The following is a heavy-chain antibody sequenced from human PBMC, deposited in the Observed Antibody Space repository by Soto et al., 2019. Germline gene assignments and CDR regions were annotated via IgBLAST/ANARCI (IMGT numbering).Heavy chain of an antibody. CDR1: GFPFSSYG. CDR3: ARGSLAVAVDY. CDR2: IWYDGSNK. V-gene: IGHV3-33*01. J-gene: IGHJ4*02. D-gene: IGHD6-19*01. Sequence: HPGGSLRLSCAASGFPFSSYGMHWVRQAPGKGLEWVAVIWYDGSNKYYADSVKGRFTISRDNSKNTPYLQMNSLRAEDTAVYYCARGSLAVAVDYWGQGTLVTVSS.